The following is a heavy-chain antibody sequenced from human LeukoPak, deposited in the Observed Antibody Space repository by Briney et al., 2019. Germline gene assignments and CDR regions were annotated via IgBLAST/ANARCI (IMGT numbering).Heavy chain of an antibody. CDR3: ARGTSCSLGH. J-gene: IGHJ1*01. Sequence: SETLSLTCTVSGGSITTSSYYWGWIRLPPGKGLEWIGIIYYSGSTYYNPSLKGRVTISVDTSKNQFSLKLSSVTAADTAVYYCARGTSCSLGHWGQGTLVTVSS. D-gene: IGHD2-2*01. CDR2: IYYSGST. CDR1: GGSITTSSYY. V-gene: IGHV4-39*01.